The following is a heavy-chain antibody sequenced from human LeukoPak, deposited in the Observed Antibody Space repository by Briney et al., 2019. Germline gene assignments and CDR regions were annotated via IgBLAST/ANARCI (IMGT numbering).Heavy chain of an antibody. CDR3: ARVGSGDAFDI. V-gene: IGHV3-21*01. CDR2: ISSSSSYI. J-gene: IGHJ3*02. D-gene: IGHD2-15*01. Sequence: PGGSLRLSCAASGFTFSIYSMNWVRQAPGKGLEWVSSISSSSSYIYYADSVKGRFTISRDNAKNSLYLQMNSLRAADTAVYYCARVGSGDAFDIWGQGTMVTVSS. CDR1: GFTFSIYS.